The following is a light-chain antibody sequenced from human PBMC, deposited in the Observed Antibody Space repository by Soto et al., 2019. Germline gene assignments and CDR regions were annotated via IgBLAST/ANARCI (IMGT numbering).Light chain of an antibody. Sequence: QSALTQPASVSGSPGQSITISFTGTNSDVGGHNYVSWYQHHPGRAPKLILYKVSNRPSGVSYRFSGSQSGNTASLTISELRSEDEADYYCSSFSTSTLGVFGTGTKLTVL. CDR1: NSDVGGHNY. J-gene: IGLJ1*01. CDR2: KVS. V-gene: IGLV2-14*01. CDR3: SSFSTSTLGV.